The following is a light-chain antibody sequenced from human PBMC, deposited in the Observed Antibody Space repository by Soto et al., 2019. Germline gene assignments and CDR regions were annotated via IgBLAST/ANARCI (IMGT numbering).Light chain of an antibody. CDR1: ESFMSN. Sequence: EIVMTQSPATLSVSPGERATLSCRACESFMSNLAWHREKPGLAPRIRMYDESTRATGIPARCSGSGSGTEFTLTISSLQSEYFAVYYCQQYHNWPITFGQGTRLAIK. CDR3: QQYHNWPIT. J-gene: IGKJ5*01. V-gene: IGKV3-15*01. CDR2: DES.